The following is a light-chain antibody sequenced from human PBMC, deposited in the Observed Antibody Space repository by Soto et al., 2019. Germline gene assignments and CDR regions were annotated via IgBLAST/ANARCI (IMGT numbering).Light chain of an antibody. J-gene: IGKJ1*01. V-gene: IGKV3-20*01. CDR2: GAS. CDR3: QQYEAVVT. Sequence: EIVMTQSPATLSVSPGERATLSCRASQSVSSNLAWYQQKPGQAPGLLIYGASSRATGIPDRFSGSGSGTDFTLTISRLEPEDVAVYYCQQYEAVVTFGQGTKVDIK. CDR1: QSVSSN.